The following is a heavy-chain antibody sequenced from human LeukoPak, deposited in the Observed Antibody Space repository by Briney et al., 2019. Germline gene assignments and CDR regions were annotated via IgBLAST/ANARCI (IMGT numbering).Heavy chain of an antibody. D-gene: IGHD3-22*01. J-gene: IGHJ4*02. V-gene: IGHV3-53*01. Sequence: GGSLRLSCAASDFTVSSNYMSWVRQAPGKGLEWVSIIYAGGTTYYADSVKGRFTISRDNSKNTLYLQMNSLRAEDTAVYYCARDHCDYDRSGYCFDYWGQGTLVTVSS. CDR1: DFTVSSNY. CDR3: ARDHCDYDRSGYCFDY. CDR2: IYAGGTT.